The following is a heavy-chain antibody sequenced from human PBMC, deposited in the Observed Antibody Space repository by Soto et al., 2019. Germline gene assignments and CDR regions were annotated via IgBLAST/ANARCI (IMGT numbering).Heavy chain of an antibody. CDR1: GYTVTTYY. V-gene: IGHV1-46*01. CDR3: ARGSSSTDRRVDF. D-gene: IGHD1-1*01. J-gene: IGHJ4*02. CDR2: INPSGGST. Sequence: QVQLVQSGAEVKKPGASVKVSCKASGYTVTTYYMHWVQQAPGQGLEWLGVINPSGGSTTYAQKFQGRFTMTRDTSTITVYMELSSLRSEDTAVYYCARGSSSTDRRVDFWGQGTLVTVSS.